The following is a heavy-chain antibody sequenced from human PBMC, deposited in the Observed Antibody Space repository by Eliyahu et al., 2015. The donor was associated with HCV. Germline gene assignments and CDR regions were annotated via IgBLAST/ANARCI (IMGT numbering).Heavy chain of an antibody. CDR3: VKAYTFGAVIYGMDL. V-gene: IGHV3-43*01. CDR2: ISWEGGTV. CDR1: GFSFDDFT. Sequence: EMELVESGGAVVQPGESLRLSCTASGFSFDDFTMHWVRQAPGKGLEWVSLISWEGGTVYYAESVKGRFTITRDNSKKSLYLEMKSLRSEDSALYYCVKAYTFGAVIYGMDLWGQGTTITVSS. D-gene: IGHD3-3*01. J-gene: IGHJ6*02.